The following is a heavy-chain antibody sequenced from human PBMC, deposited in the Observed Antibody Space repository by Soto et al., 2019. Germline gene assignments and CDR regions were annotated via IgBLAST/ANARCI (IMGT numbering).Heavy chain of an antibody. V-gene: IGHV4-39*01. CDR2: IYYSGST. Sequence: PSETLSLTCTVSGGSISTSSYHWGWIRQPPGKGLEWIANIYYSGSTYYNPSLKSRVTISVDTSKNQFSLKLSSVTAADTAVYYCARQKRPIDYWGQGTLVTVSS. CDR1: GGSISTSSYH. CDR3: ARQKRPIDY. J-gene: IGHJ4*02.